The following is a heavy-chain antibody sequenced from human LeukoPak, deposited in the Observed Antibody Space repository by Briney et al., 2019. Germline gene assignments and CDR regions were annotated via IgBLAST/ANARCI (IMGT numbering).Heavy chain of an antibody. Sequence: GSLRLSCGAFGFTFSRSWMSWVRQAPGKGLEWVANIKQDESETYYVDSVKGRFTVSRDNTKNSLYLQMDSLIAEDTAVYYCTRISTAEAGADYWGQGTLVTVSS. V-gene: IGHV3-7*01. CDR1: GFTFSRSW. CDR2: IKQDESET. CDR3: TRISTAEAGADY. D-gene: IGHD6-19*01. J-gene: IGHJ4*02.